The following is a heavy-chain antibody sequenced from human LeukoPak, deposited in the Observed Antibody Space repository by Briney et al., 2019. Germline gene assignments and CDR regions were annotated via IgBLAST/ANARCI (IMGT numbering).Heavy chain of an antibody. CDR3: ARDPAVAGD. Sequence: GGSLRLSCAASGFSVSNNYMTWVRQAPRKGLQCVSIIYSGGRTDYAGSVKGRFTISRDNSKNTLYLQMNSLRAEDTAVYYCARDPAVAGDWGQGTMVTVSS. CDR1: GFSVSNNY. J-gene: IGHJ3*01. D-gene: IGHD6-19*01. CDR2: IYSGGRT. V-gene: IGHV3-53*01.